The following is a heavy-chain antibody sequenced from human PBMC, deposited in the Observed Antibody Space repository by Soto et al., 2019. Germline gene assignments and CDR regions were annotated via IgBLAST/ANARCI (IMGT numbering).Heavy chain of an antibody. CDR2: IIPIFGTA. V-gene: IGHV1-69*01. Sequence: QVQLVQSGAEVKKPGSSVKVSCKASGGTFSSYAISWVRQAPGQGLEWMGGIIPIFGTANYAQKFQGRVTIIADESTSTAYKGLSSLRSEDTAVYYCARATYYYGSGSYYNWFDPWGQGPLVTVSS. J-gene: IGHJ5*02. D-gene: IGHD3-10*01. CDR1: GGTFSSYA. CDR3: ARATYYYGSGSYYNWFDP.